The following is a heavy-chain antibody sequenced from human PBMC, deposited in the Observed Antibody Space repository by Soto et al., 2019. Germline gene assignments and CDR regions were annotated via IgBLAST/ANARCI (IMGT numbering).Heavy chain of an antibody. V-gene: IGHV1-18*01. CDR3: ARAGYDFWSGRTFDY. Sequence: ASVKVSCKASGYTFTGYGIGWVRQAPGQGLEWMGWISAYNGNTNYAQKLQGRVTMTTDTSTSTAYMELRSLRSDDTAVYYCARAGYDFWSGRTFDYWGQGTLVTVSS. CDR1: GYTFTGYG. CDR2: ISAYNGNT. D-gene: IGHD3-3*01. J-gene: IGHJ4*02.